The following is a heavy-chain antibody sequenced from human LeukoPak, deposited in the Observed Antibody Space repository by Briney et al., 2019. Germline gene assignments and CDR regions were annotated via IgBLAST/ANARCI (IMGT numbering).Heavy chain of an antibody. Sequence: ASVKVSCKASGYTFTSYGISWVRQAPGQGLEWMGWISAYNGNTNYAQKLQGRVTITTDTSTSTAYMELRSLRSDDTAVYYCARVRSSNSGSSLDIWGQGTMVTVSS. D-gene: IGHD1-26*01. V-gene: IGHV1-18*01. CDR1: GYTFTSYG. CDR2: ISAYNGNT. CDR3: ARVRSSNSGSSLDI. J-gene: IGHJ3*02.